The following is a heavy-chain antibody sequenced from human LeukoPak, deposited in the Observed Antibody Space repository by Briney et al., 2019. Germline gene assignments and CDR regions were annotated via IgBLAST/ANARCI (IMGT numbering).Heavy chain of an antibody. J-gene: IGHJ6*03. CDR1: DDSITMYY. Sequence: SETLSLTCSVSDDSITMYYWTWIRQPPGKGLEWIGYVDHTGSTNFNPSLNGRVSISRDTTKNLFSLRLRSVTAADTAVYYCARLTRVGAPGGFYYYYYMDVWGKGTTVTISS. V-gene: IGHV4-59*01. CDR3: ARLTRVGAPGGFYYYYYMDV. D-gene: IGHD1-26*01. CDR2: VDHTGST.